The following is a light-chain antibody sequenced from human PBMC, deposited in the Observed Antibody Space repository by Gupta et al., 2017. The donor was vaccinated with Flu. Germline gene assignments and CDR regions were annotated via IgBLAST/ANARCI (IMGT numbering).Light chain of an antibody. V-gene: IGKV1-12*01. CDR2: SAS. CDR1: QGISNW. J-gene: IGKJ1*01. Sequence: DIQMTQSPSSVSASVGDRVSIACLASQGISNWLAWYQQKPGKAPNLLIYSASTLRSGVPSRFSGSGSGTDFTLTISSLQPEDFATYYCQQVNTFPSTFGQGTKVEIK. CDR3: QQVNTFPST.